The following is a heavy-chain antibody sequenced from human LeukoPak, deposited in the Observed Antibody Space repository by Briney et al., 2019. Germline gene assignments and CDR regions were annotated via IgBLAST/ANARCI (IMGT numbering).Heavy chain of an antibody. CDR2: IRSKANSYAT. Sequence: GGSLRLSCAAPGFTFSGSAMHWVRQASGKGLEWVGRIRSKANSYATAYAASVKGRFTISRDDSKNTAYLQMNSLKTEDTAVYYCTRRRDSSGYYRDYWGQGTLVTVSS. V-gene: IGHV3-73*01. J-gene: IGHJ4*02. CDR1: GFTFSGSA. CDR3: TRRRDSSGYYRDY. D-gene: IGHD3-22*01.